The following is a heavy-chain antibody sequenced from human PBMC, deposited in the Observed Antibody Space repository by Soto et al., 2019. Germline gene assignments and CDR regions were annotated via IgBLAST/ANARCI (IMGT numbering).Heavy chain of an antibody. D-gene: IGHD3-10*01. CDR2: ISSSSSYI. Sequence: GGSLRLSCAASGFTFSSYSMNWVRQAPGKGLEWVSSISSSSSYIYYADSVKGRFTISRDNAKNSLYLQMNSLRAEDTAVYYCARVAYGSGSDAFDIWGQGTMVTVSS. J-gene: IGHJ3*02. CDR1: GFTFSSYS. CDR3: ARVAYGSGSDAFDI. V-gene: IGHV3-21*01.